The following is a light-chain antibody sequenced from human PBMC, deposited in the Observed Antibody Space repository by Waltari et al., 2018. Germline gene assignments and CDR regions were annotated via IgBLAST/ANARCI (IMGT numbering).Light chain of an antibody. J-gene: IGKJ4*01. CDR2: DAS. CDR1: QSVATIS. CDR3: QQYGVSPLT. V-gene: IGKV3-20*01. Sequence: EIVLTQSPGTLSLSPGEGATLSCRASQSVATISLAWYQQKVGQAPRLVIYDASTRATGIPDRVSGSGSGTDFTLTISRLEPEDFAVYYCQQYGVSPLTFGGGTKVEVK.